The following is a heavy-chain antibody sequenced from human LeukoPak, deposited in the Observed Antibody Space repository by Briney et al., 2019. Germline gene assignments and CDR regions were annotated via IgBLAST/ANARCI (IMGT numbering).Heavy chain of an antibody. CDR1: GFTFSSYA. CDR3: ARGGGAAAGTVVYY. Sequence: PGGSLRLSCAASGFTFSSYAMHWVRQAPGKGLEWVAVISYDGSNKYYADSVKGRFTISRDNSKNSRYLQMNSLRAEDTAVYYCARGGGAAAGTVVYYWGQGTLVTVSS. J-gene: IGHJ4*02. CDR2: ISYDGSNK. D-gene: IGHD6-13*01. V-gene: IGHV3-30-3*01.